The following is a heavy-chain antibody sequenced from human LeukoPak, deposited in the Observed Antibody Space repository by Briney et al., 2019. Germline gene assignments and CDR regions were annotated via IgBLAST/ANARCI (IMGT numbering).Heavy chain of an antibody. CDR3: ARGSLFLYGSGSSDDAFDI. J-gene: IGHJ3*02. CDR2: ISSSGSTI. Sequence: GGSLRLSCAASGFTFSDHYMDWVRQAPGKGLEWVSYISSSGSTIYYADSVKGRFTISRDNAKNSLYLQMNSLRAEDTAVYYCARGSLFLYGSGSSDDAFDIWGQGTMVTVSS. D-gene: IGHD3-10*01. CDR1: GFTFSDHY. V-gene: IGHV3-11*04.